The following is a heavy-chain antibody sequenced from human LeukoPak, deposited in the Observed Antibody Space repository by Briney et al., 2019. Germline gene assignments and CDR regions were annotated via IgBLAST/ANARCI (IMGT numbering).Heavy chain of an antibody. Sequence: GGSLRLACAASGFTFSSYEMNWVRQAPGKGLEWVSYISSSGSTIYYADSVKGRFTISRDNAKNSLYLQMNSLRAEDTAVYYCARDYTNFDYWGQGTLVTVSS. CDR3: ARDYTNFDY. CDR1: GFTFSSYE. J-gene: IGHJ4*02. CDR2: ISSSGSTI. D-gene: IGHD3-16*01. V-gene: IGHV3-48*03.